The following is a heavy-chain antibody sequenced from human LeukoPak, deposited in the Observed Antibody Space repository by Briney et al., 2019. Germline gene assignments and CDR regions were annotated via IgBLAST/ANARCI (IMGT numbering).Heavy chain of an antibody. CDR1: GGSISSSSYS. V-gene: IGHV4-39*01. CDR3: ARLRFDFWSGYTHPYFDY. CDR2: IYYSGTT. D-gene: IGHD3-3*01. J-gene: IGHJ4*02. Sequence: PSETLSLTCTVSGGSISSSSYSWGWIRQPPGKGLEWIGSIYYSGTTYYTPSLRSRVTISVDTSKIQFSLKLSSVAATDTAVYFCARLRFDFWSGYTHPYFDYWGQGTLVTVSS.